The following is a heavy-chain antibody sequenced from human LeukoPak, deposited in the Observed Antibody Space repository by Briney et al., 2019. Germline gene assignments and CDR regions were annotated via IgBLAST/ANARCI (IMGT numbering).Heavy chain of an antibody. CDR3: ARQLGRSSSPL. D-gene: IGHD6-6*01. V-gene: IGHV4-39*01. CDR1: GFTFSDYY. CDR2: IYYSGST. Sequence: GSLRLSCAASGFTFSDYYWGWIRQPPGKGLEWIGSIYYSGSTYYNPSLKSRVTISVDTSKNQFSLKLSSVTAADTAVYYCARQLGRSSSPLWGQGTLVTVSS. J-gene: IGHJ4*02.